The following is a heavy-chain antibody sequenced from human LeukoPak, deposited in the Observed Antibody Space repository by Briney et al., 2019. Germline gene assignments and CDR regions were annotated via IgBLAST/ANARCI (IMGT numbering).Heavy chain of an antibody. CDR1: GFTFSSYA. CDR2: IYSGGST. V-gene: IGHV3-66*01. CDR3: AREQWFDP. J-gene: IGHJ5*02. Sequence: GGSLRLSCAASGFTFSSYAMSWVRQAPGKGLEWVSVIYSGGSTYYADSVKGRFTISRDTAKDTLYLQMNILRVEDTAVYFCAREQWFDPWGQGTLVIVSS.